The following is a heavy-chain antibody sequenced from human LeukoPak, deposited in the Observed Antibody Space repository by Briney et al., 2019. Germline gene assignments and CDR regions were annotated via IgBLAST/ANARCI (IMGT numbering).Heavy chain of an antibody. J-gene: IGHJ3*02. CDR1: GFSFSSYN. Sequence: GGSLRLSCAASGFSFSSYNMNWVRQAPGKGLEWVSSITTSSTYTFYADSVKGRFTISRDDAQNSLYLQMNSLRAEDTAMYYCARVSGRITIFGVVSARHSVPYDAFDIWGQGTMVTVSS. V-gene: IGHV3-21*01. CDR3: ARVSGRITIFGVVSARHSVPYDAFDI. CDR2: ITTSSTYT. D-gene: IGHD3-3*01.